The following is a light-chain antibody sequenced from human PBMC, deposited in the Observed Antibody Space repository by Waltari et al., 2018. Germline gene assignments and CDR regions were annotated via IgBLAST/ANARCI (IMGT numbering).Light chain of an antibody. CDR2: GAS. CDR1: QGIRNF. CDR3: LQYDSYPRT. J-gene: IGKJ1*01. V-gene: IGKV1-16*01. Sequence: DIQMTQSPSSLSAFVGDRVTISCRASQGIRNFVDWFQQKPGKAPKALMYGASTLHSGAPSRFRGSGFGKDFTLTISGLQPEDFATYYCLQYDSYPRTFGQGTKVEIK.